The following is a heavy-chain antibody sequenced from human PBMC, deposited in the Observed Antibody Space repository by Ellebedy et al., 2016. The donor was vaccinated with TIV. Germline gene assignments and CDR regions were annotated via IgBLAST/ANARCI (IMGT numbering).Heavy chain of an antibody. CDR1: GGSISSDLYY. V-gene: IGHV4-30-4*08. Sequence: SETLSLTCTVSGGSISSDLYYRSWIRQPPGKGLEWFGYIYDTGSTFYNPSLKSRLIISLDMSKNQFSLRLSSVTAADTAMYYCAGGYGDYRYWGQGTLVTVTS. CDR3: AGGYGDYRY. J-gene: IGHJ4*02. CDR2: IYDTGST. D-gene: IGHD4-17*01.